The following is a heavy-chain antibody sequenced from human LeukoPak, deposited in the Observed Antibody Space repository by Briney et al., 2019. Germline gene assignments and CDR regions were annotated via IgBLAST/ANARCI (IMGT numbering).Heavy chain of an antibody. Sequence: GESLRLSCAASGFSLSTYWVTWVRQAPGTGLEWVANISPSGTETYYVEPVKGRFTISRDNAKNLVYLQMNSLRAEDSAVYHCGRFGYVAGVDLWGQGTLVTVSS. CDR1: GFSLSTYW. CDR3: GRFGYVAGVDL. V-gene: IGHV3-7*01. CDR2: ISPSGTET. D-gene: IGHD6-19*01. J-gene: IGHJ4*02.